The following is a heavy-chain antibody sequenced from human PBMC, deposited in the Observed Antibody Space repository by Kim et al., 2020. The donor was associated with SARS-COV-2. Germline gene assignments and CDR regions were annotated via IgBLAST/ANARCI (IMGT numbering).Heavy chain of an antibody. CDR1: GFIFDTYA. Sequence: GGSLRLSCAASGFIFDTYAMHWVRQTPGRRLEYVSAISSNGADPYYADSVKGRFIISRDNSKNTMYLQMGRLRAEDMAVYYCAREGRHCSGTACYLFDYWGQGTLVTVSS. D-gene: IGHD2-2*01. CDR3: AREGRHCSGTACYLFDY. CDR2: ISSNGADP. J-gene: IGHJ4*02. V-gene: IGHV3-64*02.